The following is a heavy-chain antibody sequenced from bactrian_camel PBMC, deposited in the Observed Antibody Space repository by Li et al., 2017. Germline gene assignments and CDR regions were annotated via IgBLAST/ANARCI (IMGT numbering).Heavy chain of an antibody. Sequence: VQLVESGGGSVQAGGSLRLSCAASGYTYSHCMAWFRQAPGKEREGVAAIYLGGGSPYVADSVKGRFTISQDSAKNTLYLQMNGLKPEDTAIYCCAADFYGTMVDGCHRDEKVDGGHPYLHWGQGTQVTVS. CDR3: AADFYGTMVDGCHRDEKVDGGHPYLH. CDR2: IYLGGGSP. J-gene: IGHJ4*01. D-gene: IGHD6*01. V-gene: IGHV3S1*01. CDR1: GYTYSHC.